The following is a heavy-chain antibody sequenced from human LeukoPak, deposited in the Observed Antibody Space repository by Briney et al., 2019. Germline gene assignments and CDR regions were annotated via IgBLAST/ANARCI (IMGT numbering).Heavy chain of an antibody. V-gene: IGHV3-23*01. J-gene: IGHJ4*02. D-gene: IGHD4-17*01. CDR1: GFTFSDHY. CDR3: AKDFQHDGGQE. CDR2: INGNGANT. Sequence: PGGSLRLSCAVSGFTFSDHYMDWVRQAPGRGPEWVSTINGNGANTHYADSVRGRFTISRDNSKNTVYLQINSLRADDTAVYYCAKDFQHDGGQEWGQGTLVSVSS.